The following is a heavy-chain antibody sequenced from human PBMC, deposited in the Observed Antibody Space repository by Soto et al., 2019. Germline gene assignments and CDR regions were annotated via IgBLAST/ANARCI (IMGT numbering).Heavy chain of an antibody. V-gene: IGHV1-18*01. J-gene: IGHJ4*02. CDR1: GYTFTSYG. D-gene: IGHD1-26*01. Sequence: GASVKVSCNAPGYTFTSYGISWVRQAPGQGLEWMGWISAYNGNTNYAQKLQGRFTISRDNSRKALYLQMNSLRADDTALYYCAIHRWELGPPDYWGQGTLVTVSS. CDR2: ISAYNGNT. CDR3: AIHRWELGPPDY.